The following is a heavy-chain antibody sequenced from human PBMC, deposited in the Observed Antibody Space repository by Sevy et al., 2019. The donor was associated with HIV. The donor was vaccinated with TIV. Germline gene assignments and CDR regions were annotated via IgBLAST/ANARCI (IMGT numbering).Heavy chain of an antibody. CDR2: IYYSGST. CDR3: ARHARGGGWARPRLTYFDY. Sequence: SETLSLTCTVSGGSISSSSYYWGWIRQPPGKGLEGIGSIYYSGSTYYNPSLKSRVTISVDTSKNQFSLKLSSVTAADTAVYYCARHARGGGWARPRLTYFDYWGQGTLVTVSS. J-gene: IGHJ4*02. CDR1: GGSISSSSYY. V-gene: IGHV4-39*01. D-gene: IGHD6-19*01.